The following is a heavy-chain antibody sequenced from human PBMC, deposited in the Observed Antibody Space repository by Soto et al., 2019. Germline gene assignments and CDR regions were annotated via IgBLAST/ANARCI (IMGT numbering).Heavy chain of an antibody. V-gene: IGHV3-23*01. CDR3: AKDESNWNYNYYGMDV. CDR1: GFTFSSYA. Sequence: GGSLRLSCAASGFTFSSYAMSWVRQAPGKGLEWVSSISGSGSSKYYADSVKGRFTISRENTKNTLYLQMNSLIAEDTTVYYCAKDESNWNYNYYGMDVWGQGTTVTVSS. D-gene: IGHD1-20*01. J-gene: IGHJ6*02. CDR2: ISGSGSSK.